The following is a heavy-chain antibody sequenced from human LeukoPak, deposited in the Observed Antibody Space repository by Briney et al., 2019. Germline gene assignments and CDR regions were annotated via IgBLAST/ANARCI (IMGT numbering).Heavy chain of an antibody. V-gene: IGHV3-30*02. CDR3: VRDLYRIVVVPHYFDY. CDR2: IRYDGSNK. CDR1: GFTFSSYD. J-gene: IGHJ4*02. D-gene: IGHD3-22*01. Sequence: GGSLRLSCAASGFTFSSYDIHWVRQAPGKGLEWVAFIRYDGSNKYYADSVKGRFTISRDNSKNTLYLQMNSLRVEDTAVYYCVRDLYRIVVVPHYFDYWGQGTLVTVSS.